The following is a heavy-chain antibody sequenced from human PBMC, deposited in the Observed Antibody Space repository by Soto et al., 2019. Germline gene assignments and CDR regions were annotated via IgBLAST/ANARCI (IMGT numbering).Heavy chain of an antibody. Sequence: QVQLVESGGGVVQPGTSLRLSCAASGFTFSSYGMHWVRQAPGKGLEWVAVISYDGNNKYYADSVKGRFTISRDNSKNTLYLQMNSLRAEDTAVYFGASDGGYYYGMDVWGQGTTFTVAS. CDR2: ISYDGNNK. V-gene: IGHV3-30*03. CDR3: ASDGGYYYGMDV. CDR1: GFTFSSYG. J-gene: IGHJ6*02. D-gene: IGHD3-10*01.